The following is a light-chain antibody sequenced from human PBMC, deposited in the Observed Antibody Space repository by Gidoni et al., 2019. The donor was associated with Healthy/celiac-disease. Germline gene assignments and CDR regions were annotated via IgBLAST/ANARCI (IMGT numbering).Light chain of an antibody. J-gene: IGKJ1*01. CDR1: QGISSA. CDR3: QQFNNYLWT. Sequence: AIQLTQSPSSLSASVGDRVTITCRASQGISSALAWYQQKPGKAPKLLIYDASSLESGVPSRFSGSGSGTDFTLTISSLQPEDFATYYCQQFNNYLWTFXXXTKVEIK. V-gene: IGKV1D-13*01. CDR2: DAS.